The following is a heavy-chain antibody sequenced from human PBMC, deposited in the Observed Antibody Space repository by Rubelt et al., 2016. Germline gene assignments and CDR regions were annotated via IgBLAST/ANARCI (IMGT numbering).Heavy chain of an antibody. CDR1: GYTFTTYG. Sequence: QVQLVQSGAEVKKPGASVKVSCEASGYTFTTYGINWVRQAPGQGLEWMGRIIPILGIANYAQKCPGRVTITADKSTSTAYMELSSLGSEETDVDYWAGYGSGDLDYWGQGTLVTVYS. CDR2: IIPILGIA. V-gene: IGHV1-69*09. D-gene: IGHD6-19*01. J-gene: IGHJ4*02. CDR3: AGYGSGDLDY.